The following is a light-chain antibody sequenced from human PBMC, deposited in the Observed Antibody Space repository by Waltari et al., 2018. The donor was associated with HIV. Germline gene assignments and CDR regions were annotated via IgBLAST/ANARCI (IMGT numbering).Light chain of an antibody. Sequence: QSALTQPASVSGSPGQSITISCTGTSSDVGHYNYVSWYQQHPDKAPQLIIYDVSTRPSGISDRFSGSKSGNTASLTISGLQNDDEADYFCSSYTGSSTLGVFGTGTRVTVL. V-gene: IGLV2-14*03. J-gene: IGLJ1*01. CDR1: SSDVGHYNY. CDR2: DVS. CDR3: SSYTGSSTLGV.